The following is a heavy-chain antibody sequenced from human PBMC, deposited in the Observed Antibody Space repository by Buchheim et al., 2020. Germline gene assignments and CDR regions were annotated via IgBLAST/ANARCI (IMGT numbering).Heavy chain of an antibody. CDR3: AATNYYYDFWSGHMGYGMDV. D-gene: IGHD3-3*01. CDR1: GGSISSYY. CDR2: IYYSGST. Sequence: QVQLQESGPGLVEPSETLSLTCTVSGGSISSYYWSWIRQPPGKGLEWIGYIYYSGSTNYNPSLKSRVTISVDTSKNQFSLKLSSVTAADTAVYYCAATNYYYDFWSGHMGYGMDVWGQGTT. J-gene: IGHJ6*02. V-gene: IGHV4-59*01.